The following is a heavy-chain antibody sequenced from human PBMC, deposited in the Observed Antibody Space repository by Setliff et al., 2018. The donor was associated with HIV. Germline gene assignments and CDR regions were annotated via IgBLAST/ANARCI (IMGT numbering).Heavy chain of an antibody. CDR2: IYTSGST. Sequence: PETLSLTCTVSGDSISSSYYWTWIRQPPGKGLEWIGYIYTSGSTNYNPSLKNRVTISVDTSKNQFSLKLSSVTAADTAVYYCARHSGIAARGGLYYWGQGTLVTVSS. J-gene: IGHJ4*02. D-gene: IGHD6-6*01. V-gene: IGHV4-59*08. CDR3: ARHSGIAARGGLYY. CDR1: GDSISSSYY.